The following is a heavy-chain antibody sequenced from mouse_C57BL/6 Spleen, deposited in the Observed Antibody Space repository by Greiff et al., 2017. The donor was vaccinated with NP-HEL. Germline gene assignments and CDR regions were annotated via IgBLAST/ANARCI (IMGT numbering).Heavy chain of an antibody. CDR3: ARKVPLLGGAMDY. J-gene: IGHJ4*01. D-gene: IGHD2-10*01. CDR1: GFTFSDYG. V-gene: IGHV5-17*01. Sequence: EVQLVESGGGLVKPGGSLKLSCAASGFTFSDYGMHWVRQAPEKGLEWVAYISSGSSTIYYADTVKGRFTISRDNAKNTLFLQMTSLRSEDMAMYYCARKVPLLGGAMDYWGQGTSVTVSS. CDR2: ISSGSSTI.